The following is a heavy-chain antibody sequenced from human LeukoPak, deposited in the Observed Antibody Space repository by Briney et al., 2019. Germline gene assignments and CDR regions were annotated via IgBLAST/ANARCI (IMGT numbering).Heavy chain of an antibody. Sequence: SETLSLTCTVSGGSISSYYWSWIRQPPGKGLEWIGYIYYSGSTNYNPSLKSRVTISVDTSKNQFSLKLSSVTAADTAVYYCARHAWDGLGGATTRGYFDYWGQGTLVTVSS. CDR3: ARHAWDGLGGATTRGYFDY. V-gene: IGHV4-59*08. D-gene: IGHD1-26*01. J-gene: IGHJ4*02. CDR1: GGSISSYY. CDR2: IYYSGST.